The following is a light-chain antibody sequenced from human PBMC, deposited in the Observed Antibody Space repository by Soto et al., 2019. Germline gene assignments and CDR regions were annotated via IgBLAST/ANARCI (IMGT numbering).Light chain of an antibody. Sequence: EIVLTQSPGTLSLSPGKRATLSCRASQSISSSYLAWYQQRPGQAPRLLIYGASSRATGIPERFSGSGSGTDFTLTIRSLQPEDFETYYCQQSYTDPLTFGGGTKVDIK. CDR1: QSISSSY. J-gene: IGKJ4*01. V-gene: IGKV3-20*01. CDR2: GAS. CDR3: QQSYTDPLT.